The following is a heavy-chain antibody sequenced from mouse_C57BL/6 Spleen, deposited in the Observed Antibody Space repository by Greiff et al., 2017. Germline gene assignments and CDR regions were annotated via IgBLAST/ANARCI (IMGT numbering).Heavy chain of an antibody. V-gene: IGHV1-72*01. CDR2: NDPNSGGT. J-gene: IGHJ3*01. Sequence: QVQLQQPGAELVKPGASVKLSCKASGYTFTSYWMHWVKQRPGRGLEWIGRNDPNSGGTTYNEKFKSKATLTVDKPSSTAYMQLSSLTSEDSAVYYCARPSYYDYQAWFAYWGQGTLVTVSA. CDR3: ARPSYYDYQAWFAY. D-gene: IGHD2-4*01. CDR1: GYTFTSYW.